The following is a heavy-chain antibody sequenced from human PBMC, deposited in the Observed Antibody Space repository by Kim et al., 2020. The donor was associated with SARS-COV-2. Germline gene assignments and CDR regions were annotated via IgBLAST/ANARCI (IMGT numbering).Heavy chain of an antibody. V-gene: IGHV3-21*01. CDR1: GFTFNTYN. D-gene: IGHD5-18*01. CDR3: ARDTPLVGFDY. CDR2: ISSSSSYI. Sequence: GGSLRLSCAASGFTFNTYNMIWVRQAPGKGLEWVSSISSSSSYISYADSVKGRFTISRDTAKNSLYLQMNSLRAEDTAVYYCARDTPLVGFDYWGQGTLVTVSS. J-gene: IGHJ4*02.